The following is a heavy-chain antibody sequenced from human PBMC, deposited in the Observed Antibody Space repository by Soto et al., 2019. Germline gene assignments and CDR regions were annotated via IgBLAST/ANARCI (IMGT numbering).Heavy chain of an antibody. CDR2: IRPSGGRT. CDR3: AREPNESYYFDY. CDR1: GYTFTNYY. D-gene: IGHD5-18*01. J-gene: IGHJ4*02. V-gene: IGHV1-46*01. Sequence: ASVKVSCKASGYTFTNYYIHWVRQAPGQGLEWLGIIRPSGGRTEYAQRFQGRVTMTRDTSTSTVYMELTSLTSEDTAVYYCAREPNESYYFDYWGQGTMVTVSS.